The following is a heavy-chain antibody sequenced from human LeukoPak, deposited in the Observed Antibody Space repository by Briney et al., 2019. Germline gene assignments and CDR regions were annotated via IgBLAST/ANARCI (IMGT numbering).Heavy chain of an antibody. Sequence: GASVKVSCKASSYTFTSYGISWVRQAPGQGLEWMGWISAYNGNTNYAQKLQGRVTMTTDTSTSTAYMELRSLRSDDTAVYYCARSPLAYYYDSSGYSGFDYWGQGTLVTVSS. CDR1: SYTFTSYG. D-gene: IGHD3-22*01. CDR3: ARSPLAYYYDSSGYSGFDY. CDR2: ISAYNGNT. J-gene: IGHJ4*02. V-gene: IGHV1-18*01.